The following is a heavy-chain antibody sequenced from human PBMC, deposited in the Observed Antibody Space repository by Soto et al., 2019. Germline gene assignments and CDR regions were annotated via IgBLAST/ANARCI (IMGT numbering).Heavy chain of an antibody. J-gene: IGHJ4*02. CDR3: ARDSQYSTDWQRFDS. CDR2: VNTYNGNP. CDR1: GYTFTNYA. V-gene: IGHV1-18*01. Sequence: QVQLVQSGVEVKKPGASVKVSCKASGYTFTNYAISWVRQAPGRGLEWMGWVNTYNGNPNYAQIFQGRVTMTTDTSTGTDYMELRSLKSADSAVYYCARDSQYSTDWQRFDSWGQGTLVTVSS. D-gene: IGHD6-6*01.